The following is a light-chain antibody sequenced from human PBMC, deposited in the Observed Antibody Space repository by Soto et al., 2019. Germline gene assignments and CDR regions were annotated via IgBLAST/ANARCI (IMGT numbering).Light chain of an antibody. Sequence: EIVLTQSPATLSLSPGERATLSCRASQSVSGHLAWYQQKPGQAPKFLIYDASNRATGIPARFSGSGSGTDFTLTISSLEHEDFEVYYCQQRANWPRTLRQGTKVDIK. CDR1: QSVSGH. CDR3: QQRANWPRT. V-gene: IGKV3-11*01. J-gene: IGKJ1*01. CDR2: DAS.